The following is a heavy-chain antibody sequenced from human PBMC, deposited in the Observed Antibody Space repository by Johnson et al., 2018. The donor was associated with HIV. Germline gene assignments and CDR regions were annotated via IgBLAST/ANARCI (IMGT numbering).Heavy chain of an antibody. V-gene: IGHV3-30*02. CDR2: IRYDGSNK. CDR1: GFTFSSYS. D-gene: IGHD2-8*01. J-gene: IGHJ3*02. Sequence: QVQLVESGGGLVQPGGSLRLSCAASGFTFSSYSMHWVRQAPGKGLEWVAFIRYDGSNKYYADSVKGRFTISRDNSKNTLYLQMNSLRAEDTAVYYCAKEMLATRSPHAFDIWGQGTMATVSS. CDR3: AKEMLATRSPHAFDI.